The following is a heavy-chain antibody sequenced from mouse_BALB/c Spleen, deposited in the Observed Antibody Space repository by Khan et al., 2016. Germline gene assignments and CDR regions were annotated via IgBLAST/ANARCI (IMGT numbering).Heavy chain of an antibody. CDR2: ISTYNGNT. CDR1: GYTFPDYA. D-gene: IGHD1-2*01. CDR3: PIITTRAMDY. J-gene: IGHJ4*01. Sequence: VQLQESGPEVVRPGVSVKISCKGSGYTFPDYAMHWVKQSHAKSLEWIGVISTYNGNTNYNQKFKGKATMTVDKSSSTAYTELARLTSEDSAIYYCPIITTRAMDYGGQGTSVTVSS. V-gene: IGHV1S137*01.